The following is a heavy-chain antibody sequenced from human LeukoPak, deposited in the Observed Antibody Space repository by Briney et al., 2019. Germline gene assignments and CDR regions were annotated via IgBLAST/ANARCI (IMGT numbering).Heavy chain of an antibody. CDR1: GGSFSGYY. Sequence: SETLSLTCAVYGGSFSGYYWSWIRQPPGKGLEWIGEINHSGSTNYNPSLKSRVTISVDTSKNQFSLKLSSVTAADTAVYYCARVGQQLVLTGGFDYWGQGTLVTVSS. D-gene: IGHD6-13*01. V-gene: IGHV4-34*01. J-gene: IGHJ4*02. CDR3: ARVGQQLVLTGGFDY. CDR2: INHSGST.